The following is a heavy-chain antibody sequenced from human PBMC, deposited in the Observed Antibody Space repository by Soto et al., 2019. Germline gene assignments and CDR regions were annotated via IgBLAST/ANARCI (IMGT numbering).Heavy chain of an antibody. Sequence: QAQLVESGGDVVQPGRSLRLSCVASRFTFSTNTMHWVRQAPGKGLEWVAAVSFDGKSAYYADSVKDRFTISRDNSKNSLFRQMNSLRSEDTALYYWASRGYCLSNGCAREYYAMDVWGQGTTVIVSS. V-gene: IGHV3-30*04. CDR3: ASRGYCLSNGCAREYYAMDV. J-gene: IGHJ6*02. CDR2: VSFDGKSA. CDR1: RFTFSTNT. D-gene: IGHD2-2*01.